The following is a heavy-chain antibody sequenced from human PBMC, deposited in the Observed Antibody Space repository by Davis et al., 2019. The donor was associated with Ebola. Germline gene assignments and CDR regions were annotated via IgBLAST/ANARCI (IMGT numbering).Heavy chain of an antibody. D-gene: IGHD3-3*01. CDR2: INHSGST. CDR1: GGTFSGYY. CDR3: ARQPPRSGYSVYYYGMDV. V-gene: IGHV4-34*01. J-gene: IGHJ6*02. Sequence: SETLSLTCAVYGGTFSGYYWSWIRQPPGKGLEWIGEINHSGSTNYNPSLKSRVTISVDTSKNQFSLKLSSVTAADTAVYYCARQPPRSGYSVYYYGMDVWGQGTTVTVSS.